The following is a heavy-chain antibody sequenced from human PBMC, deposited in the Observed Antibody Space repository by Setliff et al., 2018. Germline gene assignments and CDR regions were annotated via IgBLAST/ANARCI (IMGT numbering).Heavy chain of an antibody. J-gene: IGHJ4*02. Sequence: SVKVSCKASGGTFSSYAISWVRQAPGQGLEWMGGIIPIFGTANYAQKFQGRVTITADESTSTACMELSSLRSEDTAVYYCARSGPYGMGVGNSGWYYRDYWGQGTLVTVSS. CDR2: IIPIFGTA. CDR1: GGTFSSYA. CDR3: ARSGPYGMGVGNSGWYYRDY. V-gene: IGHV1-69*13. D-gene: IGHD6-19*01.